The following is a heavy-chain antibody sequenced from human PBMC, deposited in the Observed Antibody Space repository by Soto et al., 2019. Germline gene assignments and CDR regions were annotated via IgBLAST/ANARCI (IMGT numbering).Heavy chain of an antibody. CDR1: GFTLSSYE. CDR2: TSAGGNSI. J-gene: IGHJ4*02. Sequence: EVQLVESGGGLVQPGGSLRLSCAASGFTLSSYEVSWVRQAPGKGLDWISNTSAGGNSIYYADSVRGRFTISRDNAKNSLYLQMNSLRAEDTAVYYCARGPGYSTGWYSDYWGQGTLVTVSS. CDR3: ARGPGYSTGWYSDY. D-gene: IGHD6-19*01. V-gene: IGHV3-48*03.